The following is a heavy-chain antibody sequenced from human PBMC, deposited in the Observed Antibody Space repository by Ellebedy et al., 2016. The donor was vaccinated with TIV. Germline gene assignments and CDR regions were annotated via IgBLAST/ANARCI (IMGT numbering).Heavy chain of an antibody. CDR2: ISNNGRII. Sequence: PGGSLRLSCAASGFTFSDYYMSWIRQAPGKGLEWVSSISNNGRIIYYADSVKGRFTISRDNAKNSLYLQMNSLRADDTAVYYCARDAENIAVTDYFDYWGQGTLVTVSS. CDR1: GFTFSDYY. V-gene: IGHV3-11*01. CDR3: ARDAENIAVTDYFDY. J-gene: IGHJ4*02. D-gene: IGHD6-19*01.